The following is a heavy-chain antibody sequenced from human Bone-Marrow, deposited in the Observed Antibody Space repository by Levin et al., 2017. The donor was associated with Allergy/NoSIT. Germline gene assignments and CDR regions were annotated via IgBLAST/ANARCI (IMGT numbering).Heavy chain of an antibody. J-gene: IGHJ4*02. Sequence: GESLKISCGASGFSFSDYYMSWIRQAPGKGLEWISYISSSGTYVKYADSVKGRFTISRDNAKNSLYLQMNRLRAEDTAVYYCATDGGYHVLTGYYRGYLDSWGQGTLVTVSS. CDR3: ATDGGYHVLTGYYRGYLDS. D-gene: IGHD3-9*01. V-gene: IGHV3-11*05. CDR1: GFSFSDYY. CDR2: ISSSGTYV.